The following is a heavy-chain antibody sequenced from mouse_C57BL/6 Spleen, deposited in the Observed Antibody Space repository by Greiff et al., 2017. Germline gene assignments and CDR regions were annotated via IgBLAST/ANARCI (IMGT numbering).Heavy chain of an antibody. Sequence: QVQLQQSGPGLVQPSQRLSITCTVSGFSLTSYGVHWVRQSPGKGLEWLGVIWSGGSTDYNAAFISRLSISKDNSKSQVCFKMNSLQAGDTDIYYCDKNGRVVGQGDYYAMDYWGQGTSVTVSS. D-gene: IGHD3-3*01. CDR2: IWSGGST. V-gene: IGHV2-2*01. CDR3: DKNGRVVGQGDYYAMDY. CDR1: GFSLTSYG. J-gene: IGHJ4*01.